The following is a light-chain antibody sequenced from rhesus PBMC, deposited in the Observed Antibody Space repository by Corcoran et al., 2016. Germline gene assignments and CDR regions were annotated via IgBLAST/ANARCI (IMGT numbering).Light chain of an antibody. J-gene: IGLJ1*01. V-gene: IGLV2-32*02. CDR3: CSYTTSSTYI. Sequence: QAALTQPRSVSGSPGQSVTISCTGTSGDIGGYNYVSWYQHHPGTAPKLMIYEVSPRPSGVSDRFSGSQSSNTASLTISGLQAEDEADYYCCSYTTSSTYIFGAGTRLTVL. CDR1: SGDIGGYNY. CDR2: EVS.